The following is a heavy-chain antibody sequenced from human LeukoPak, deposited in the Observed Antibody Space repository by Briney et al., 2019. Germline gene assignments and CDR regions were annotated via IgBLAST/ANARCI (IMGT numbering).Heavy chain of an antibody. V-gene: IGHV4-59*01. CDR3: ASSRSSGWYDY. Sequence: SETLSLTCTVSGGSISSYYWSWIRQPPGKGLEWIGYIYYSGSTNYNPSLQSRVTISVDTSKNQFSLKLSSVTAAVTAVYYCASSRSSGWYDYWGQGALVTVSS. J-gene: IGHJ4*02. D-gene: IGHD6-19*01. CDR1: GGSISSYY. CDR2: IYYSGST.